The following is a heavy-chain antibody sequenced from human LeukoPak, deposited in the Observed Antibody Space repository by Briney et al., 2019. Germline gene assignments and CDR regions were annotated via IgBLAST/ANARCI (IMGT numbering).Heavy chain of an antibody. V-gene: IGHV1-18*01. D-gene: IGHD4-17*01. CDR1: GYTFTIYG. Sequence: ASVTVSFTASGYTFTIYGISWVRQAPGQGHEWMGWISAYNGNTNYAQKLQGRVTMTTDTSTSTAYMELRSLRSDDTAVYYCARYGDYYYYMDVWGKGTTVTVSS. J-gene: IGHJ6*03. CDR3: ARYGDYYYYMDV. CDR2: ISAYNGNT.